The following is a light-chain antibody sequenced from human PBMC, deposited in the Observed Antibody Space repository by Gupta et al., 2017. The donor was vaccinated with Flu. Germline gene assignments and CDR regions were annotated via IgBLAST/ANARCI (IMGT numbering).Light chain of an antibody. V-gene: IGKV1-39*01. CDR2: AAS. CDR1: QSISSY. Sequence: SSLSASVGDRVTITCRASQSISSYLAWYQQKPGKAPKLLIYAASSWQSGVPSRFSGSGSGTDFTLTISSLQPEDFATYYCQQSDSAPPYTFGQGTRLEIK. CDR3: QQSDSAPPYT. J-gene: IGKJ2*01.